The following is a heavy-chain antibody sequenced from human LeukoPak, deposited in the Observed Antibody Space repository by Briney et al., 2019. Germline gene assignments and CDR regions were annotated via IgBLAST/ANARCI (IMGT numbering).Heavy chain of an antibody. J-gene: IGHJ4*02. CDR2: ITAYNGDT. D-gene: IGHD4-23*01. CDR3: ARGGNSNPCDY. V-gene: IGHV1-18*01. CDR1: DYTFTSYG. Sequence: ASVKVSCKASDYTFTSYGISWVRQAPGQGLEWVGWITAYNGDTNYAQKFQGRVTMTTDTSTSTAYMELRSLRSDDTAMYYCARGGNSNPCDYWGQGTLVSVTS.